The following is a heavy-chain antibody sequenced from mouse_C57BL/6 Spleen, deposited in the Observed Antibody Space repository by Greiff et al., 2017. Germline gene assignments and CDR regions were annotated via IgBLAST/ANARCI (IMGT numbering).Heavy chain of an antibody. Sequence: QVQLKESGPELVKPGASVKISCKASGYAFSSSWMNWVKQRPGQGLEWIGRIYPGDGDTNYNGKFKGKATLTADKSSSTAYMQLRSLISEDSAVYFCARLGYDCPIDYWGQGTTLTVSS. J-gene: IGHJ2*01. D-gene: IGHD2-4*01. CDR3: ARLGYDCPIDY. CDR1: GYAFSSSW. V-gene: IGHV1-82*01. CDR2: IYPGDGDT.